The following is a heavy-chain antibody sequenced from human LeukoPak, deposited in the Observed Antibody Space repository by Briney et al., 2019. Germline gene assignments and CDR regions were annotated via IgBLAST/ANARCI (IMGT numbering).Heavy chain of an antibody. J-gene: IGHJ5*02. CDR3: AKIFGSGPGEYTWFDP. D-gene: IGHD3-10*01. Sequence: SQSLSLTCTVSARSVSSGTYYWYWIRQPPGKGLEWFGYIHYSGSTNYNPSLKSRVTISVDTSKNQFSLKLSSVAAADTAVYYCAKIFGSGPGEYTWFDPWGQGTLVTVSS. CDR1: ARSVSSGTYY. V-gene: IGHV4-61*01. CDR2: IHYSGST.